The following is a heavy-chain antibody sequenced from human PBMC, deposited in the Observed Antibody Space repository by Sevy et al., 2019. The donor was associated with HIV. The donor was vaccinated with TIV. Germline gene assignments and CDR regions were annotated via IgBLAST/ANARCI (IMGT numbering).Heavy chain of an antibody. V-gene: IGHV3-33*06. CDR3: AKAVADSNYYYGLDV. CDR2: IWFDGSNK. CDR1: GFTFSTYS. D-gene: IGHD6-19*01. J-gene: IGHJ6*02. Sequence: GGSLRLSCAASGFTFSTYSMHWVRQAPGKGLEWVALIWFDGSNKYYADSVKGRFTISRDNSKNTLYLQMNSLRAEDTAVHYCAKAVADSNYYYGLDVWGQGTTVTVSS.